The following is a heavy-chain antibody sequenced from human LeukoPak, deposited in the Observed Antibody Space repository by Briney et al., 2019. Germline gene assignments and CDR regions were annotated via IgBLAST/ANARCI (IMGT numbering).Heavy chain of an antibody. CDR3: AKDTPGYSYGLDY. CDR1: GYSMTIGYY. D-gene: IGHD5-18*01. CDR2: ISGSGGST. Sequence: ETLSLTCTVSGYSMTIGYYWGWIRQPPGKGLEWVSAISGSGGSTYYADSVKGRFTISRDNSKNTLYLQMNSLRAEDTAVYYCAKDTPGYSYGLDYWGQGTLVTVSS. J-gene: IGHJ4*02. V-gene: IGHV3-23*01.